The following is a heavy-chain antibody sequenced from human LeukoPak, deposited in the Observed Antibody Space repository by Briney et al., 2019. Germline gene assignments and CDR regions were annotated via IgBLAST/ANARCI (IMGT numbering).Heavy chain of an antibody. CDR1: GFTFDSYW. CDR2: IKQDGIEK. J-gene: IGHJ5*02. Sequence: RSGGSLRLSCAASGFTFDSYWMSWVRQAPGKGLEWVANIKQDGIEKYYVDSVKGRFTISRDNAKNSLYLQMNSLRAEDTAVYYCARGNWLYLWGQGTLVTVSS. CDR3: ARGNWLYL. V-gene: IGHV3-7*03.